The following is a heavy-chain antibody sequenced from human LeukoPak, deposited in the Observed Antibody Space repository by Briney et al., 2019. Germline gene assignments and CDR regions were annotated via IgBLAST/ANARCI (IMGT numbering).Heavy chain of an antibody. CDR3: AKDRGEIVVVVAATDGPFDY. J-gene: IGHJ4*02. Sequence: SGGSLRLSCSASGFTFSSYAMSWVRQAPGKGLEWVSAISGSGGSTYYADSVKGRFTISRDNSKNTLYLQMNSLRAEDTAVYYCAKDRGEIVVVVAATDGPFDYWGQGTLVTVSS. V-gene: IGHV3-23*01. CDR1: GFTFSSYA. CDR2: ISGSGGST. D-gene: IGHD2-15*01.